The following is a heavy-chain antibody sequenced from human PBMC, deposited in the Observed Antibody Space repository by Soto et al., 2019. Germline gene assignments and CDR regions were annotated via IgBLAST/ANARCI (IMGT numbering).Heavy chain of an antibody. CDR2: IKSKGGGST. J-gene: IGHJ4*02. Sequence: PVGSLRLSCGDSGFNFSDAWMNWVRQAPGKGLDWVGRIKSKGGGSTYYADSVKGRFTISRDNSKNSLYLQMNSLRTEDTALYTCPKDFNSRVWYSLDNGGQETLVTVSS. CDR1: GFNFSDAW. CDR3: PKDFNSRVWYSLDN. D-gene: IGHD2-15*01. V-gene: IGHV3-43*02.